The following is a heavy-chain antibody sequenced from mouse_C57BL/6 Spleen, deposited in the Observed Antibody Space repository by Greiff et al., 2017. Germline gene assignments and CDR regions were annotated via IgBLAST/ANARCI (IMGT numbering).Heavy chain of an antibody. D-gene: IGHD3-3*01. V-gene: IGHV8-5*01. CDR3: AQMEGNWYCEV. CDR1: GFSLSTSNLG. Sequence: QVTLKVSGPGILQPSQTLSLTCSFSGFSLSTSNLGIGWIRQPSGKGLEWLAHIWWNDDKYYNPSLKSRLTISKDTSNNHVFLKITSVDTADTSTYYCAQMEGNWYCEVWGTGTTVTVSS. J-gene: IGHJ1*03. CDR2: IWWNDDK.